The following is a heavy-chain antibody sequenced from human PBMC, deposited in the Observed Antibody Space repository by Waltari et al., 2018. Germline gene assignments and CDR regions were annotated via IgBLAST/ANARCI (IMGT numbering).Heavy chain of an antibody. Sequence: EVQLMESGGDLVQPGGSLRLSCVVSGFTFNTFWMNWVRQAPGKGLVWVSRINNEGNYTTYADSVKGRFTISRDNAKNTLYLQMNSLRVEDTAVYYCGGGGLDGAAYWGQGTLVNVSS. J-gene: IGHJ4*02. D-gene: IGHD3-16*01. CDR2: INNEGNYT. V-gene: IGHV3-74*01. CDR3: GGGGLDGAAY. CDR1: GFTFNTFW.